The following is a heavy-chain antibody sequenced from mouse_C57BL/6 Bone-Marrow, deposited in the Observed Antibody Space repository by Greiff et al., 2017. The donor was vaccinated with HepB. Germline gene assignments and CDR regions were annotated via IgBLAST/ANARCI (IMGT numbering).Heavy chain of an antibody. Sequence: EVMLVESGGGLVKPGGSLKLSCAASGFTFSSYAMSWVRQTPEKRLEWVATISDGGSYTYYPDNVKGRFTISRDNAKNNLYLQMSHLKSEDTAMYYCARERVYSNYVDYAMDYWGQGTSVTVSS. CDR1: GFTFSSYA. CDR3: ARERVYSNYVDYAMDY. CDR2: ISDGGSYT. V-gene: IGHV5-4*01. J-gene: IGHJ4*01. D-gene: IGHD2-5*01.